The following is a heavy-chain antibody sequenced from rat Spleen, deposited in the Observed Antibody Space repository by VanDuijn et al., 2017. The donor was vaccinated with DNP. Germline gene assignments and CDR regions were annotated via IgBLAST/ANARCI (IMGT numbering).Heavy chain of an antibody. D-gene: IGHD4-3*01. V-gene: IGHV5-22*01. CDR1: GFTFSAYY. CDR2: FGSPAYAP. Sequence: EVQLVESGGGLVQPGRSLKLSCAASGFTFSAYYMAWVRQAPAKGLEWVAYFGSPAYAPYYTDSVKGRFAISRDNAKSTLYLQMNSLRSEDMATYYCVRWNSGHFDYWGQGVMVTVSS. J-gene: IGHJ2*01. CDR3: VRWNSGHFDY.